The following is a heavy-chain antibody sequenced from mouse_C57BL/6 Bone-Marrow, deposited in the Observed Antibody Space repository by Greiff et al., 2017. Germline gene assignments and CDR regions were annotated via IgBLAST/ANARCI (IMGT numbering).Heavy chain of an antibody. Sequence: EVMLVESGGGLVKPGGSLKLSCAASGFTFSSYAMSWVRQTPEKRLEWVATISDGGSYTYYPDNVKGRYTISRDNAKHNLYLQMSHLKSEDTARYYCAGKNYDYASYYFDYWGRGTTLTVSS. D-gene: IGHD2-4*01. V-gene: IGHV5-4*03. CDR1: GFTFSSYA. CDR3: AGKNYDYASYYFDY. CDR2: ISDGGSYT. J-gene: IGHJ2*01.